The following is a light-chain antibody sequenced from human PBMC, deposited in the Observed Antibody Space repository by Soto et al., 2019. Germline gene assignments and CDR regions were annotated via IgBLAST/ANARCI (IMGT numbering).Light chain of an antibody. CDR2: GAS. Sequence: EIVLTQSPGTLSLSPGERATLSCRASQSVTSSYLAWYQQKPGQAPRLLIYGASTRATGIPDRFSGGGSGTDFTVTISRLEPEDLAGYFCEEYRSSRTFGQGHKFDIK. J-gene: IGKJ1*01. CDR1: QSVTSSY. V-gene: IGKV3-20*01. CDR3: EEYRSSRT.